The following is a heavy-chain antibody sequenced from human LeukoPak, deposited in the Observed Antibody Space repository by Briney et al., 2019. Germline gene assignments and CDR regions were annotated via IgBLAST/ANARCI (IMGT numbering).Heavy chain of an antibody. Sequence: GGSLRLSCAASGFTLSSYGMHWVRQAPGKGLEWVAFIRYDGSNKYYADSVKGRFTISRDNSKNTLYLQMNSLRAEDTAVYYCAKWVDFWSGYSSYYYYYMDVWGKGTTVTVSS. V-gene: IGHV3-30*02. CDR1: GFTLSSYG. J-gene: IGHJ6*03. CDR3: AKWVDFWSGYSSYYYYYMDV. CDR2: IRYDGSNK. D-gene: IGHD3-3*01.